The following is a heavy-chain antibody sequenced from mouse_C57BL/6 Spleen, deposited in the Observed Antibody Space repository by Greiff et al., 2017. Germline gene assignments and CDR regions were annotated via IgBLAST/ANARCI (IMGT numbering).Heavy chain of an antibody. V-gene: IGHV1-52*01. CDR2: IDPSGSET. D-gene: IGHD1-1*01. CDR3: AKSPLYDYGSTGDFDV. J-gene: IGHJ1*03. Sequence: QVQLQQSGAELVRPGSSVKLSCKASGYTFTSYWMHWVKQRPIQGLEWIGNIDPSGSETHYNQQFKDKDTLTLDKSSSTAYMQLSSLTAEDSAVYYCAKSPLYDYGSTGDFDVWGTGTTVTVSS. CDR1: GYTFTSYW.